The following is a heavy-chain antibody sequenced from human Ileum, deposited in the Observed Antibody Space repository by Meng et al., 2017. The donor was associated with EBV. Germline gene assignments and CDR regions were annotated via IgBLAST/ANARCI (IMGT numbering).Heavy chain of an antibody. J-gene: IGHJ4*02. CDR1: GGTFSSFS. V-gene: IGHV1-18*01. Sequence: QVQLVQSGAEVKKPGSSARVSCKASGGTFSSFSVAWVRQAPGQGLEWMGWISAYNGNTNYAQTLQGRVTMTTDTSTSTAYMELGSLRSDDTAVYYCARVEVGITSGDYWGQGTLVTVSS. D-gene: IGHD1-26*01. CDR2: ISAYNGNT. CDR3: ARVEVGITSGDY.